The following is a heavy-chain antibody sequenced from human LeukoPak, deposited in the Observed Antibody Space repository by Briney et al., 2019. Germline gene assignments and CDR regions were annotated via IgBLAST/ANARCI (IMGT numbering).Heavy chain of an antibody. Sequence: GGSLRLSCAASGFTFSSYVMSWVRQAPGKGLEWVSSISNSGGSTYYADSVKGRFTISRDNSKNTLYLQMNSLRAEDTAVYYCARVQGHPPNSLDVWGQGTMVTVSS. J-gene: IGHJ3*01. CDR2: ISNSGGST. CDR1: GFTFSSYV. CDR3: ARVQGHPPNSLDV. V-gene: IGHV3-23*01. D-gene: IGHD2/OR15-2a*01.